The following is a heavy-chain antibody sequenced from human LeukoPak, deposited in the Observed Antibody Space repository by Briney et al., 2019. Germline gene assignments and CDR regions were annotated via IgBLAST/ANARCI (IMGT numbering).Heavy chain of an antibody. CDR1: GGSISSSSYY. V-gene: IGHV4-39*01. CDR2: IYYSGST. D-gene: IGHD2-2*01. J-gene: IGHJ5*02. CDR3: ARQGPAAQSQEGWFDP. Sequence: PSQTLSLTCTVSGGSISSSSYYWGWIRQPPGKGLEWIGSIYYSGSTYYNPSLKSRVTISVDTSKNQFSLKLSSVTAADTAVYYCARQGPAAQSQEGWFDPWGQGTLVTVSS.